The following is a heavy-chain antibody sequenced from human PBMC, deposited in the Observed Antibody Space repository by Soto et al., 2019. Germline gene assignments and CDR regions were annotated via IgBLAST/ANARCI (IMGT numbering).Heavy chain of an antibody. D-gene: IGHD5-18*01. CDR2: TYYRSKWYN. J-gene: IGHJ6*02. Sequence: SQTLSLTCAISGDSVSSNSAAWNWIRQSPSRGLEWLGRTYYRSKWYNDYAVSVKSRITINPDTSKNQFSLQLTSVTPEDTAVYYCAYCYGFGDYYYYYGMDVWGQGTTVTVSS. V-gene: IGHV6-1*01. CDR3: AYCYGFGDYYYYYGMDV. CDR1: GDSVSSNSAA.